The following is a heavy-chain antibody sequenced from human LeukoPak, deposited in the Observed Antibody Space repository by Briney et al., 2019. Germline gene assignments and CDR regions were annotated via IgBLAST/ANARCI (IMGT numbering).Heavy chain of an antibody. CDR1: GFTFSSYS. CDR3: AREGRFHDSSGYSVNWYFDL. J-gene: IGHJ2*01. D-gene: IGHD3-22*01. Sequence: GGSLRLSCAASGFTFSSYSMNWVRQAPGKGLEWVSSISSSSSYIYYADSVKGRFTISRDNAKNSLYLQMNSLRAEDTAVYYCAREGRFHDSSGYSVNWYFDLWGRGTLVTVSS. V-gene: IGHV3-21*04. CDR2: ISSSSSYI.